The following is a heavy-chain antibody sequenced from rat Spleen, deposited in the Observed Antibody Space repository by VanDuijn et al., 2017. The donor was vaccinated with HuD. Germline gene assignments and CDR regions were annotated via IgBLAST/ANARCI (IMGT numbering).Heavy chain of an antibody. D-gene: IGHD1-12*03. CDR2: ISSGGGGI. CDR3: ARHHYDGYYHGPVLGVMDA. V-gene: IGHV5-31*01. J-gene: IGHJ4*01. Sequence: EVQLVESGGGLVQPGGSLKLSCVASGFTFNNYWMTWIRQAPGKGLEWVASISSGGGGIYYLDSVKGRFTISRDNAKSTLYLQMDSLRSEDTASYYCARHHYDGYYHGPVLGVMDAWGQGASVTVSS. CDR1: GFTFNNYW.